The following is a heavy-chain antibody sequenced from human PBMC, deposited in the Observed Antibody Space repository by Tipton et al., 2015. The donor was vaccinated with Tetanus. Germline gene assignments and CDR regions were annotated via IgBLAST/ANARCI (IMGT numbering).Heavy chain of an antibody. V-gene: IGHV1-8*01. Sequence: QSGPEVKKPGASVKVSCKASGYTFTSYDINWVRQATGQGLEWMGWMNPNSGSTGYAQKFQGRLSMTRDTSISTAYLELSSLTSEDTAVYYCARDREAFDFWGQGTMVTVSS. D-gene: IGHD1-26*01. CDR1: GYTFTSYD. CDR2: MNPNSGST. CDR3: ARDREAFDF. J-gene: IGHJ3*01.